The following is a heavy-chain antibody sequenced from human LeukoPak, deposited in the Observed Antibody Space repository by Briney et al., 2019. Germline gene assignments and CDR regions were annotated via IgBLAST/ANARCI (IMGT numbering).Heavy chain of an antibody. CDR2: IYYSGST. CDR1: GGSISSSSYY. CDR3: ARGPRYCSGGSCRNWFDP. V-gene: IGHV4-39*07. Sequence: SETLSLTCTVSGGSISSSSYYWGWIRQPPGTGLEWIGSIYYSGSTYYNPSLKSRVTISVDTSKNQFSLKLSSVTAADTAVYYCARGPRYCSGGSCRNWFDPWGQGTLVTVSS. J-gene: IGHJ5*02. D-gene: IGHD2-15*01.